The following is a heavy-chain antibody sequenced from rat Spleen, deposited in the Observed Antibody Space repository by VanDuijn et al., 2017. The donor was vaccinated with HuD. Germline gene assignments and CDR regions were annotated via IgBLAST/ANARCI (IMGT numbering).Heavy chain of an antibody. CDR3: AREGYYGYNLDC. J-gene: IGHJ2*01. CDR1: GFSLTSWH. Sequence: QVPLKESGPGLVQPSQTLSLTCSVSGFSLTSWHVSWVRQPPGKGLEWMGAIWSGGNTDYNSALKSRLSISRDTSKSQVFLKMNSMQTEDIATYYCAREGYYGYNLDCWGQGVMVTVSS. V-gene: IGHV2-43*01. CDR2: IWSGGNT. D-gene: IGHD1-9*01.